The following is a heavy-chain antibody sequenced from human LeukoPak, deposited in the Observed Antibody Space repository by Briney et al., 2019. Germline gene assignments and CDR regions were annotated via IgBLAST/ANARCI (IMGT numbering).Heavy chain of an antibody. J-gene: IGHJ6*03. D-gene: IGHD2-2*02. CDR3: AREGTGYCSSTSCYNDYYMDV. V-gene: IGHV1-8*01. CDR2: MNPNSGNT. CDR1: GYTFTSYD. Sequence: ASVKVSCKASGYTFTSYDINWVRQATGQGLEWMGWMNPNSGNTGYAQKFQGRVTMTRNTSISTAYMELSSLRSEDTAVYYCAREGTGYCSSTSCYNDYYMDVWGKGTTVTVSS.